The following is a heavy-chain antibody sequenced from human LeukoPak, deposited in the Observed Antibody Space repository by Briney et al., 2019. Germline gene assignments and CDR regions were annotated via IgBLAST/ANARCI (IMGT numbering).Heavy chain of an antibody. Sequence: PGGSLRLSCAASGFSFSSYGMHWVRQAPVKGLEWVAFIRYDGSDKYYADSVKGRFTISRDNSKNTLYLQMNSLRAEDTAVYYCAKGVWFGELFSDYWGQGTLVTVSS. CDR1: GFSFSSYG. CDR2: IRYDGSDK. CDR3: AKGVWFGELFSDY. J-gene: IGHJ4*02. V-gene: IGHV3-30*02. D-gene: IGHD3-10*01.